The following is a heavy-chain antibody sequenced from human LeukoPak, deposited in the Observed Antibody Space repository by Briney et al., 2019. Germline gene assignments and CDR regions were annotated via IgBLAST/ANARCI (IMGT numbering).Heavy chain of an antibody. CDR2: ISYEGSNK. Sequence: GRSLRLSCAASGFTFSSYGMHWVRQAPGKGLEWVAVISYEGSNKYYADSVKGRFTISRDNSKNTLYLQMNSLRAEDTAVYYCAKDHGASSGYSYGYTPYYFDYWGQGTLVTVSS. J-gene: IGHJ4*02. D-gene: IGHD5-18*01. CDR3: AKDHGASSGYSYGYTPYYFDY. V-gene: IGHV3-30*18. CDR1: GFTFSSYG.